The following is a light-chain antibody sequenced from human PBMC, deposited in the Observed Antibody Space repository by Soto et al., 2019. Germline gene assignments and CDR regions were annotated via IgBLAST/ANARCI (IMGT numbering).Light chain of an antibody. CDR1: QSVSSSY. CDR3: QQHGSSPPLT. V-gene: IGKV3-20*01. J-gene: IGKJ4*01. CDR2: GAS. Sequence: EIVFTHSPCTLSLSPVERATLSFRASQSVSSSYLAWCQQKPGQAPRLLIYGASSRATGIPDRFSGSGSGTDFTLTISRLEPEDFAVYYCQQHGSSPPLTFGGGTKVDIK.